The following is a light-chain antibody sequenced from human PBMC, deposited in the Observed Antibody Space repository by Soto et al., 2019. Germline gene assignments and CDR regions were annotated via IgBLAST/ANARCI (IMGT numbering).Light chain of an antibody. J-gene: IGKJ5*01. V-gene: IGKV3-20*01. CDR2: GAS. CDR3: QQYGSSLMYT. Sequence: EVVLTQSPATLSLSPGERATLSCRASQSVNSSYLAWYQQKPGQAPRLLIYGASSRATGIPDRFSGSGSGTDFTLTISRLEPEDFAVYYCQQYGSSLMYTFGQGTRLEIK. CDR1: QSVNSSY.